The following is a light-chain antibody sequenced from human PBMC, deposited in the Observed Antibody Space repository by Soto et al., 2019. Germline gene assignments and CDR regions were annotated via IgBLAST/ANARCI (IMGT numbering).Light chain of an antibody. CDR2: TNN. V-gene: IGLV1-44*01. CDR1: TSNIESHP. CDR3: ATWDDSRNGV. J-gene: IGLJ1*01. Sequence: QSALTQLPSASGTPGQWITISCSGSTSNIESHPVNWFQQVPGAAPKLLIKTNNQRPSGVPDRFSGSKSGASASLAIRGLQSEDEGFYYCATWDDSRNGVFGSGTKVTVL.